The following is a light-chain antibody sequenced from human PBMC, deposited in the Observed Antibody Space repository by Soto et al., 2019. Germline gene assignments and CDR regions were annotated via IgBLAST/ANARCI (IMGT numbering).Light chain of an antibody. V-gene: IGKV3D-15*01. CDR3: QQYNNWPPIT. J-gene: IGKJ5*01. CDR2: GVS. CDR1: QSVRSD. Sequence: EIVLTQSPDTLSLSPGQRATLSCRASQSVRSDYFAWYQQKPGQAPRVIIFGVSTRATGVPDRFSGSGSGTEFTLTVSSLQSEDFAVYYCQQYNNWPPITFGQGTRLEIK.